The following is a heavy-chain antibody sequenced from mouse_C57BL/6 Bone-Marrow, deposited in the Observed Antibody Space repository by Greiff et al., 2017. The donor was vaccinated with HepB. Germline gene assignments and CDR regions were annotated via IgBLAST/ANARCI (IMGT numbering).Heavy chain of an antibody. J-gene: IGHJ3*01. D-gene: IGHD1-1*01. CDR1: GFSLTSYG. V-gene: IGHV2-6*01. CDR3: ASDYGSSYGFAY. CDR2: IWGVGST. Sequence: VKLVESGPGLVAPSQSLSITCTVSGFSLTSYGVDWVRQSPGKGLEWLGVIWGVGSTNYNSALKSRLSIIKDNSKSQVFLKMNSLQTDDTAMYFCASDYGSSYGFAYWGQGTLVTVSA.